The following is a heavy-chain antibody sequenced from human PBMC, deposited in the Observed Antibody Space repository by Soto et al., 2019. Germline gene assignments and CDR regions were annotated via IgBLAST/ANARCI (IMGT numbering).Heavy chain of an antibody. V-gene: IGHV2-5*02. J-gene: IGHJ3*02. CDR2: IYWDDDK. Sequence: SGPTLVNPTQTLTLTCTFSGFSLSTSGVGVGWIRQPPGKALEWLALIYWDDDKRYSPSLKSRLTITKDTSKNQVVLTMTNMEPVDTATYYCALVWSEWRAFDIWGQGTMVTVSS. CDR3: ALVWSEWRAFDI. D-gene: IGHD3-16*01. CDR1: GFSLSTSGVG.